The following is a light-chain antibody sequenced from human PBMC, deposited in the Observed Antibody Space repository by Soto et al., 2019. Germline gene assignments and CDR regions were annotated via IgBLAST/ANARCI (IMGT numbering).Light chain of an antibody. CDR2: AAS. J-gene: IGKJ2*01. Sequence: DLQMTQSPSSVSASVGDRVTITCRASQGISSWLAWYQQKPGKAPKLLIYAASSLQSGVPPRFSGRGSGTEFSLTISSLQPEDFAIYYCQQYNDFQYTFGQGTALEMK. V-gene: IGKV1-12*01. CDR3: QQYNDFQYT. CDR1: QGISSW.